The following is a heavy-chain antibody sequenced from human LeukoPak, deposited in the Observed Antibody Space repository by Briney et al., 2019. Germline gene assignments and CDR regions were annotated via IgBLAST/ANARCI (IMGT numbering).Heavy chain of an antibody. Sequence: GGSLRLSCAASGFSFDDLGMTWVRHVPGKGLEWVAGINWNGASTGYADSVRGRFTISRDNAKNSLYLQMNSLRAEDTALYYCARAVCPTIKFCDSSYFMDVWGKGTTVNVS. CDR2: INWNGAST. CDR3: ARAVCPTIKFCDSSYFMDV. V-gene: IGHV3-20*04. D-gene: IGHD6-6*01. CDR1: GFSFDDLG. J-gene: IGHJ6*03.